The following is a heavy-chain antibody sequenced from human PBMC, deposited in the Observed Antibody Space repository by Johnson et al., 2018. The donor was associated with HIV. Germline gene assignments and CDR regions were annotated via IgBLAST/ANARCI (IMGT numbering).Heavy chain of an antibody. CDR1: GFTYSSYA. D-gene: IGHD4-17*01. CDR2: ISHDGSHK. V-gene: IGHV3-30*18. J-gene: IGHJ3*02. CDR3: VKEASRGTVTQAPDAFDI. Sequence: VQLVESGGGVVQPGRSPRLSRAASGFTYSSYAMHRVRQAPGKGLERVAVISHDGSHKYYPDSVQGRSTISSVNSKNMLYLQMNSLRVEDTAVYYCVKEASRGTVTQAPDAFDIWGQWTVVTVSS.